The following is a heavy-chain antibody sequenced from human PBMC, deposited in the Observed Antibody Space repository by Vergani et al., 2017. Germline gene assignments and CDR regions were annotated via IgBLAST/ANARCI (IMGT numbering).Heavy chain of an antibody. D-gene: IGHD3-22*01. J-gene: IGHJ4*02. CDR3: VKSTTGDQDDSTDYLDY. V-gene: IGHV3-9*01. CDR1: GFTFDDYA. Sequence: EVQLVESGGGLVQPGRSLRLSCAASGFTFDDYAMHWVRQAPGKGLEWVSGINWNSDSIAYADSVKGRFTISRDNAKNSLHLQMNSLRAEDTALYYCVKSTTGDQDDSTDYLDYWGQGTLVTVSS. CDR2: INWNSDSI.